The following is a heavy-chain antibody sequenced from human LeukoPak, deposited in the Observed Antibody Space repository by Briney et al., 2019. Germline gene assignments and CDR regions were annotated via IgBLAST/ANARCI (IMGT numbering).Heavy chain of an antibody. CDR2: IKSKTDGGTT. J-gene: IGHJ4*02. CDR1: GFTFSNAW. Sequence: GGSLRLSCTAAGFTFSNAWMTWVRQTPGKGLEWVGRIKSKTDGGTTDYAAPVKGRFTISRDDSQNTLYLQMNSLKTDDTALYYCTTRVRYCGGDCYPLDYWGQGTLVTVSS. CDR3: TTRVRYCGGDCYPLDY. D-gene: IGHD2-21*02. V-gene: IGHV3-15*01.